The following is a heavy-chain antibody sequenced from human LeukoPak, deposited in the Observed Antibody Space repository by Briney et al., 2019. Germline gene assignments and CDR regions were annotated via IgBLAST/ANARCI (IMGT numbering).Heavy chain of an antibody. J-gene: IGHJ4*02. Sequence: GVSLRLSCAASGFTFSSYSMDWVRQAPGKGLEWVSLISSGSDYIYYADSVKGRFTISRDNATNSLYLQMNSLRAEDTAVYYCARQYCSGGSCYLTTDYWGQGTLVTVSS. CDR3: ARQYCSGGSCYLTTDY. CDR2: ISSGSDYI. V-gene: IGHV3-21*01. CDR1: GFTFSSYS. D-gene: IGHD2-15*01.